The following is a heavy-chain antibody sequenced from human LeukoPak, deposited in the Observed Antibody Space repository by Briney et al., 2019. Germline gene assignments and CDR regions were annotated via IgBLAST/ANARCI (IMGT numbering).Heavy chain of an antibody. CDR3: ARDVDTAMVKDYYFDY. CDR1: GYTFTGYY. D-gene: IGHD5-18*01. CDR2: INPNSGGT. J-gene: IGHJ4*02. Sequence: ASVKVSCKASGYTFTGYYMHWVRQAPGQGLEWMGWINPNSGGTNYAQKFQGRVTMTRDTSISTAYMELSRLRSDDTAVYYCARDVDTAMVKDYYFDYWGQGTLVTVSS. V-gene: IGHV1-2*02.